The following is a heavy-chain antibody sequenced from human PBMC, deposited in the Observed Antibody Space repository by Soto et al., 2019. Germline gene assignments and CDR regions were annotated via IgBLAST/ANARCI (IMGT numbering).Heavy chain of an antibody. D-gene: IGHD3-10*01. V-gene: IGHV3-43*01. CDR2: ISWDGGST. CDR1: GFTFDDYT. J-gene: IGHJ4*02. Sequence: GGSLRLSCAASGFTFDDYTMHWVRQAPGKGLEWVSLISWDGGSTYYADSVKGRFTISRDNSKNSLYLQMNSLRTEDTALYYCAKGEYYGSGSYFDYWGQGTLVTVSS. CDR3: AKGEYYGSGSYFDY.